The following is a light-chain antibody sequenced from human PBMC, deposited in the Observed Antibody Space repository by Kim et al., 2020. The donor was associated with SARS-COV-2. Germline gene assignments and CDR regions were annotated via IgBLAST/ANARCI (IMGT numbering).Light chain of an antibody. CDR2: DAS. CDR1: QSVSSY. Sequence: EIVLTQSPATLSLSPGERATLSCRASQSVSSYLAWYQQKPGQAPRLLIYDASNRATGIPARFSGSGSGTDFTLTISSLEPEDFAVYYWQRRSNWPRITFGQGTRREIK. CDR3: QRRSNWPRIT. J-gene: IGKJ5*01. V-gene: IGKV3-11*01.